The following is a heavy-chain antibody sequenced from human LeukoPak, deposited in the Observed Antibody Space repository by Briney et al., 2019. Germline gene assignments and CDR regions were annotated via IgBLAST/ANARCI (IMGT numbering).Heavy chain of an antibody. CDR2: ISGSGGST. J-gene: IGHJ4*02. CDR1: GFTFSSYA. D-gene: IGHD1-26*01. V-gene: IGHV3-23*01. Sequence: GGSLRLSCAASGFTFSSYAMSWVRQAPGKGLEWVSAISGSGGSTYYADSVKGRFTISRGNSKNTLYLQMNSLRAENTAVYYCAQAGGSYPLYFDYWGQGTLVTVSS. CDR3: AQAGGSYPLYFDY.